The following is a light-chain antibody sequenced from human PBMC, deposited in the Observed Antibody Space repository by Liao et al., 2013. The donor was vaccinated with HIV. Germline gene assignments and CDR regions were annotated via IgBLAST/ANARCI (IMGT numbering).Light chain of an antibody. V-gene: IGLV3-21*01. CDR1: HIGGKS. Sequence: SYELTQPPSVSVAPGKTAKITCGGPHIGGKSVHWYQQKPGQAPAVVIHYEKDRPSGIPDRISGSNSENTATLTISRVEAGDEADYYCQVWTGDYPVFGGGTKLTVL. CDR2: YEK. CDR3: QVWTGDYPV. J-gene: IGLJ3*02.